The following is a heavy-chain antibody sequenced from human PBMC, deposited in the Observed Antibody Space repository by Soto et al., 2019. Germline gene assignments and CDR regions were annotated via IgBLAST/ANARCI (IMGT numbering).Heavy chain of an antibody. CDR1: GHSVSSNTAA. V-gene: IGHV6-1*01. CDR3: AGDMAGYDFAL. J-gene: IGHJ4*02. Sequence: SQTRSLTCAISGHSVSSNTAAWNWIRSSPSRGLEWPGRTYYRSNWRHDYAVSVKSRITVNPDTSKNHFSLQLNNVTPDETAEYYCAGDMAGYDFALWGQGTLIIDSS. CDR2: TYYRSNWRH. D-gene: IGHD6-19*01.